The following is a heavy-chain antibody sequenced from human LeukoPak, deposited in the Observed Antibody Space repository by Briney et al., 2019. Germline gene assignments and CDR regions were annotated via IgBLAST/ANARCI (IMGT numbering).Heavy chain of an antibody. CDR1: GFTFSSYA. CDR3: AKDHSSSWVVYYYYGMDV. D-gene: IGHD6-13*01. Sequence: GGSLRLSCAASGFTFSSYAMSWVRQAPGKGLEWVSAISGSGGSTYYADSVKGRFTISRDNSKNTLYLQMNSLRAEDTAVYYCAKDHSSSWVVYYYYGMDVWGQGTTVTVSS. J-gene: IGHJ6*02. V-gene: IGHV3-23*01. CDR2: ISGSGGST.